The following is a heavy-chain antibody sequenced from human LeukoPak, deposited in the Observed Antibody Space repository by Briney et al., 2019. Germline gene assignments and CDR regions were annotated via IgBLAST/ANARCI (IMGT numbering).Heavy chain of an antibody. Sequence: PSETLSLTCTVSGGSNSIFYWKWMRQPDGKGLEWIGRLFTSGINGYSTSLKRRVSMSVATSKNPFSLSLSSVTAADTAVYYCARESSGTYYNPLGYMDVWGKGTTVTVSS. CDR3: ARESSGTYYNPLGYMDV. V-gene: IGHV4-4*07. J-gene: IGHJ6*03. CDR1: GGSNSIFY. D-gene: IGHD3-10*01. CDR2: LFTSGIN.